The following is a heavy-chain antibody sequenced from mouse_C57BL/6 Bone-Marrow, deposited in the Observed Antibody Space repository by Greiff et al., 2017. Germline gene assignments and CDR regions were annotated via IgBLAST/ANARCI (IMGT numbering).Heavy chain of an antibody. Sequence: EVKVVESGGGLVKPGGSLKLSCAASGFTFSSYTMSWVRQTPEKRLEWVATISGGGGNTYYPDSVKGRFTISRDNAKNTLYLQMSSLRSEDTALYYCASLLRTWFAYWGQGTLVTVSA. CDR2: ISGGGGNT. CDR3: ASLLRTWFAY. J-gene: IGHJ3*01. CDR1: GFTFSSYT. V-gene: IGHV5-9*01.